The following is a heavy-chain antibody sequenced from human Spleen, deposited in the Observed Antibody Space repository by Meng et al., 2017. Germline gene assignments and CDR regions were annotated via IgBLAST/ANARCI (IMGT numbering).Heavy chain of an antibody. J-gene: IGHJ4*02. D-gene: IGHD1-26*01. CDR3: ARDVYSGTYYVNFVY. CDR1: GFTFSGYA. Sequence: GESLKISCAASGFTFSGYAMHWVRQAPGKGLEWVSSISGSGAGTYYADSVKGRFTISRDNAKNSLYLQMDSLRAEDTAVYYCARDVYSGTYYVNFVYWGQGTLVTVSS. CDR2: ISGSGAGT. V-gene: IGHV3-21*04.